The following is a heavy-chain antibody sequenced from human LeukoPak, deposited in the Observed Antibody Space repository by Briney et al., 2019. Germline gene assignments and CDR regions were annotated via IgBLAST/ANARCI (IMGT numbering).Heavy chain of an antibody. Sequence: RPSETLSLTCTVSGVSISSTSYCWGWLRQPPGRGPEWIGGIYYSGRSYYNPSLKSRVTISVDTPKSQFSLKLSSVTAADTAVYYCAQSLGASTWFGNWFDPWGQGTLVTVSS. CDR1: GVSISSTSYC. V-gene: IGHV4-39*01. J-gene: IGHJ5*02. D-gene: IGHD3-10*01. CDR2: IYYSGRS. CDR3: AQSLGASTWFGNWFDP.